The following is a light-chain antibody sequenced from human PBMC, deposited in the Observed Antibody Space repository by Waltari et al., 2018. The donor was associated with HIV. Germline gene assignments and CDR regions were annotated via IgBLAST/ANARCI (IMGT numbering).Light chain of an antibody. CDR3: QQTNSFPIT. J-gene: IGKJ5*01. CDR1: QGIANW. Sequence: DIQMTQFPSSVSPSVGDRVTMTCRATQGIANWLAWYQQKPGKAPKLLLHGASSLQRGVPSRFSGSGSGTFYTLTINSLQPEDFATYFCQQTNSFPITFGQGTRLDTK. CDR2: GAS. V-gene: IGKV1D-12*01.